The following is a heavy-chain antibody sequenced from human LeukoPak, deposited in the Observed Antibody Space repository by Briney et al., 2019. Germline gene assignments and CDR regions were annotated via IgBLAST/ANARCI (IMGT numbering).Heavy chain of an antibody. V-gene: IGHV3-30*02. CDR1: GFTFSSYG. CDR3: AKGSVVPAAMGVPAFDI. D-gene: IGHD2-2*01. J-gene: IGHJ3*02. CDR2: IRYDGSNK. Sequence: GGSLRLSCAASGFTFSSYGMHWVRQAPGKGLEWVAFIRYDGSNKYCADSVKGRFTISRDNSKNTLYLQMNSLRAEDTAVYYCAKGSVVPAAMGVPAFDIWGQGTMVTVSS.